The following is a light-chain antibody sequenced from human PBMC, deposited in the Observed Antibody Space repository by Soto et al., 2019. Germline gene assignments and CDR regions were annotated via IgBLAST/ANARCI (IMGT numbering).Light chain of an antibody. CDR1: QSISSW. CDR2: KAS. Sequence: DIQMTQSPSTLSASVGDRVTITCRASQSISSWLAWYQQKPGKAPKLLIYKASSLESGVPSRFSGSGSGTGITLHNSKLQPDDFATYYCQQYNSYSRTFGQGTKVEIK. J-gene: IGKJ1*01. CDR3: QQYNSYSRT. V-gene: IGKV1-5*03.